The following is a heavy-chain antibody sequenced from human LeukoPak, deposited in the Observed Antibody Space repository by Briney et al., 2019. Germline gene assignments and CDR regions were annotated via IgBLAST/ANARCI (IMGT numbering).Heavy chain of an antibody. CDR1: GFSFETFA. D-gene: IGHD2-21*02. J-gene: IGHJ3*02. V-gene: IGHV3-43D*03. CDR2: ISWTGNSS. Sequence: GGSLRLSCVASGFSFETFAMHWVRHAPGKGLEWVSLISWTGNSSYYADSAKGRFTVSRDNSRNSLYLQMHSLRIEDTALYYCVKNPTDYNDSYSFHIWGQGTMVTVSS. CDR3: VKNPTDYNDSYSFHI.